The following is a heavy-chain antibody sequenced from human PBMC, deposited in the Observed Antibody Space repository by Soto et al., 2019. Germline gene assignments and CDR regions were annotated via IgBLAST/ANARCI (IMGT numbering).Heavy chain of an antibody. CDR3: ARLNGYCISTNCHGYYGMDV. Sequence: QLQVQESGPGLVKPSETLSLTCTVSGGSVSSSSYSWGWIRQSPGKGLEWIGTIYSSENTYYNPSLLSRVTISVDTSKNEFSLRLSSLTAADTAVYYCARLNGYCISTNCHGYYGMDVWGQGTTVTVSS. CDR2: IYSSENT. V-gene: IGHV4-39*01. CDR1: GGSVSSSSYS. D-gene: IGHD2-2*03. J-gene: IGHJ6*02.